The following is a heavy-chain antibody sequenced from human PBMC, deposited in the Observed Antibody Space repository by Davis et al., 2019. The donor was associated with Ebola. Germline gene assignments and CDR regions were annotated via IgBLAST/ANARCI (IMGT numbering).Heavy chain of an antibody. J-gene: IGHJ4*02. CDR2: ISSSSSYI. Sequence: GESLKISCAASGFTFSIYSMNWVRQAPGKGLEWVSSISSSSSYIYYADSVKGRFTISRDNAKNSLYLQMNSLRAEDTAVYYCARDRGIYGSGSYYRYWGQGTLVTVSS. V-gene: IGHV3-21*01. CDR1: GFTFSIYS. D-gene: IGHD3-10*01. CDR3: ARDRGIYGSGSYYRY.